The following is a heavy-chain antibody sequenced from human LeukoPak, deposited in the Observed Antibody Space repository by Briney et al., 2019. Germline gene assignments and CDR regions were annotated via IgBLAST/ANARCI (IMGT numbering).Heavy chain of an antibody. D-gene: IGHD2-15*01. CDR1: GYTFTGYY. V-gene: IGHV1-2*02. CDR3: ARGDCSVSGCHGGNWFDP. J-gene: IGHJ5*02. Sequence: ASVKVSCKTSGYTFTGYYIHWVRQAPGQGLEWMGWINPNSGATNYAQSFQGRVTMTRDTSPSTAHMELSRLRSDDTAVYYCARGDCSVSGCHGGNWFDPWGQGTLVTVSS. CDR2: INPNSGAT.